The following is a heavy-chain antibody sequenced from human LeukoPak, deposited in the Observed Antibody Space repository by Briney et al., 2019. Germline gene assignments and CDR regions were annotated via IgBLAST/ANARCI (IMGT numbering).Heavy chain of an antibody. Sequence: GGSLRLSCAASGFTFSSYWMSWVRQAPGKGLEWVANIKQDGSEKYYVDSVKGRFTISRDNAKNSLYLQMNSLRAADTAVYYCARGLYSSGWYEGSFDYWGQGTLVTVSS. J-gene: IGHJ4*02. CDR1: GFTFSSYW. D-gene: IGHD6-19*01. CDR3: ARGLYSSGWYEGSFDY. V-gene: IGHV3-7*01. CDR2: IKQDGSEK.